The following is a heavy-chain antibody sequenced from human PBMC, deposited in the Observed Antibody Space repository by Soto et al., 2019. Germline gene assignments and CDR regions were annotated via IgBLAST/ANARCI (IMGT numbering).Heavy chain of an antibody. V-gene: IGHV2-26*01. Sequence: GSGPTLVNPTETLTLTCTVSGFSLSNAKMGVTWIRQPPGKALEWLAHIFSNDEKSYSTSLKSRLTISKDTSKSQVVLTMTNMDPVDTATYYWARISRDGYNYLDYWGQGTLVSVSS. CDR2: IFSNDEK. CDR3: ARISRDGYNYLDY. J-gene: IGHJ4*02. D-gene: IGHD5-12*01. CDR1: GFSLSNAKMG.